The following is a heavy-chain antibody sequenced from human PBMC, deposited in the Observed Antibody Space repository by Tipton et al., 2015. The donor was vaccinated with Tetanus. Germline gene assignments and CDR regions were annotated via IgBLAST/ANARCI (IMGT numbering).Heavy chain of an antibody. CDR3: SKRPGSGPWTG. CDR2: IRVRGSHT. Sequence: SLRLSCAASGFTFSHYAMAWARPAPGKGLEWGSGIRVRGSHTYYADPVKGRFSISRDNSKNTVYLQMNSLRDEDTAVYYCSKRPGSGPWTGWGQGALVAVSS. D-gene: IGHD1-26*01. V-gene: IGHV3-23*01. CDR1: GFTFSHYA. J-gene: IGHJ4*02.